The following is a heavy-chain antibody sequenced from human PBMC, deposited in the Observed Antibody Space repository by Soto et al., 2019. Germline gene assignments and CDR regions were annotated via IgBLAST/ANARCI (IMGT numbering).Heavy chain of an antibody. J-gene: IGHJ5*02. CDR3: ARERAVGIAVALNWFDP. CDR2: ISSSSSTI. V-gene: IGHV3-48*02. Sequence: EVQRVESGGGLVQPGGSLRLSCAASGFTFSSYSMNWVRQAPGKGLEWVSYISSSSSTIYYADSVKGRFTISRDNAKNSLYLQMNSLRDEDTAVYYCARERAVGIAVALNWFDPWGQGTLVTVSS. CDR1: GFTFSSYS. D-gene: IGHD6-19*01.